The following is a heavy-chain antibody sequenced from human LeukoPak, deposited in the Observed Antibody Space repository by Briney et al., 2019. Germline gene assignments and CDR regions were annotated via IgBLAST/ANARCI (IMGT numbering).Heavy chain of an antibody. Sequence: ASVKVSCKASGYTFTSYDINWVRQATGQGLEWMGWMNPNSGNTGYAQKFQGRVTMTTDTSTSTAYMELRSLRSDDTAVYYCARDGRHPGFGELSFYYYYGMDVWGQGTTVTVSS. CDR3: ARDGRHPGFGELSFYYYYGMDV. D-gene: IGHD3-10*01. CDR2: MNPNSGNT. J-gene: IGHJ6*02. CDR1: GYTFTSYD. V-gene: IGHV1-8*01.